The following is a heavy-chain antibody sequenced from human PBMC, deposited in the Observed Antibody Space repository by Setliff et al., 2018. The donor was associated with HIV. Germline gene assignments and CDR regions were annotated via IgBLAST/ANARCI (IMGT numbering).Heavy chain of an antibody. CDR3: ARGGDGYNPGGGTFDH. J-gene: IGHJ4*02. V-gene: IGHV4-34*01. CDR2: INHSGNT. Sequence: SETLSLTCAVYGGSFSGYYWTWIRQPPGKGLEWIGEINHSGNTICNPSLKSRVTISLDTSKNQFSLNLTSVTAADTAVYYCARGGDGYNPGGGTFDHWGQGTLVTVSS. D-gene: IGHD1-1*01. CDR1: GGSFSGYY.